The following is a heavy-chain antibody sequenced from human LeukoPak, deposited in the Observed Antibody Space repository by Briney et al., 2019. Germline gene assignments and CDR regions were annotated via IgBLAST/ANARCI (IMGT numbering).Heavy chain of an antibody. CDR3: AKGIVIVSATGVDY. J-gene: IGHJ4*02. Sequence: QAGGSLRLSCAASGFTFSTSGMHWVRQAPGKGLEWVAFIRYDGSNKYYGDSVKGRFTISRDNSKNTLYLQMSSLRAEDTAVYYCAKGIVIVSATGVDYWGQGTLVTVSS. D-gene: IGHD2/OR15-2a*01. V-gene: IGHV3-30*02. CDR2: IRYDGSNK. CDR1: GFTFSTSG.